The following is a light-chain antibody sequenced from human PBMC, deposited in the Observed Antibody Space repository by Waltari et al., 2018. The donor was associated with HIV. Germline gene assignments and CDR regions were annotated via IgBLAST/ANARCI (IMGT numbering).Light chain of an antibody. CDR2: AAS. J-gene: IGKJ5*01. Sequence: DIKMTQSPSFVYASVGDRVTNPSRASQGIRTWLAWYQQKPGKAPSLLIYAASSLQNGIPSRFSGSGSGTDFTLTISSLQPEDFATYYCQQVNSFPITFGQGTRLEIK. CDR3: QQVNSFPIT. V-gene: IGKV1-12*01. CDR1: QGIRTW.